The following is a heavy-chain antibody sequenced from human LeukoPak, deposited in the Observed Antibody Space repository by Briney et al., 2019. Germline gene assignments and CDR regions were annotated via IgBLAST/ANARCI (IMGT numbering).Heavy chain of an antibody. Sequence: GRSLRLSCAASRFTFSDYYMSWIRQAPGKGLEWVSYISGSTSYTNYADSVKGRFTISRDNAKNSLYLQMNSLRAEDTAVYYCARDRSWGSGYNYGMDVWGQGTTVTVSS. D-gene: IGHD2-15*01. J-gene: IGHJ6*02. CDR2: ISGSTSYT. CDR3: ARDRSWGSGYNYGMDV. V-gene: IGHV3-11*05. CDR1: RFTFSDYY.